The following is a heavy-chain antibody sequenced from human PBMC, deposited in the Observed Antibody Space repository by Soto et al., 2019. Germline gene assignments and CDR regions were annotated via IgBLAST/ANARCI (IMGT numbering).Heavy chain of an antibody. J-gene: IGHJ6*02. D-gene: IGHD4-4*01. CDR2: IYYSGST. V-gene: IGHV4-30-4*01. CDR1: GGSINSGDYY. CDR3: ARDPQPVTNYYYGMDV. Sequence: PSETLSLTCTVSGGSINSGDYYWSWIRQPPGKGLEWIGYIYYSGSTYYNPSLKSRVTISVDTSKNQFSLKLSSVTAADTAVYYCARDPQPVTNYYYGMDVWGQGTTVTVSS.